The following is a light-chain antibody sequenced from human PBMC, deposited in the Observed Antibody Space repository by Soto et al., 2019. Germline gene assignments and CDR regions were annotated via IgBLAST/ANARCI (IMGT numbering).Light chain of an antibody. V-gene: IGKV1-39*01. Sequence: DIQMTQSPSSLSASVGDRVTITCRASQSITSYLNWYQQKPGKAPELLIHAASSLQSGVPSRFSGSGSGTDFTLTISSLQPDDFATYYCQQYNSYSTTFGQGTKVDIK. CDR2: AAS. CDR1: QSITSY. CDR3: QQYNSYSTT. J-gene: IGKJ1*01.